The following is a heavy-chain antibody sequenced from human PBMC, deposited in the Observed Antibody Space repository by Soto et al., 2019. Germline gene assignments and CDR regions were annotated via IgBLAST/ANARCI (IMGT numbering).Heavy chain of an antibody. CDR2: IIPIFGTA. V-gene: IGHV1-69*13. CDR1: GGTFSSYA. D-gene: IGHD3-22*01. Sequence: GASVKVSCKASGGTFSSYAISWVRQAPGQGLEWMGGIIPIFGTANYAQKFQGRVTITADESTSTAYMELSSLRSEDTAVYYCARNYYDSSGYYYVDYYYGMDVWGQGTPVTVYS. CDR3: ARNYYDSSGYYYVDYYYGMDV. J-gene: IGHJ6*02.